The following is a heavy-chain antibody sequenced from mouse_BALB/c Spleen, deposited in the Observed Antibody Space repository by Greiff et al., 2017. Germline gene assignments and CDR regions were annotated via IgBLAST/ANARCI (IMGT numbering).Heavy chain of an antibody. CDR2: ISDGGSYT. Sequence: DVKLVESGGGLVKPGGSLKLSCAASGFTFSDYYMYWVRQTPEKRLEWVATISDGGSYTYYPDSVKGRFTISRDNAKNNLYLQMSSLKSEDTAMYYCARDWTGFAYWGQGTLVTVSA. V-gene: IGHV5-4*02. CDR3: ARDWTGFAY. J-gene: IGHJ3*01. CDR1: GFTFSDYY.